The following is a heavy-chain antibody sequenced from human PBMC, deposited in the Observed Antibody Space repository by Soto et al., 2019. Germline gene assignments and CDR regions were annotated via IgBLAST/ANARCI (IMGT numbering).Heavy chain of an antibody. J-gene: IGHJ6*02. D-gene: IGHD2-8*01. CDR3: ARSPHGYGMDF. Sequence: PGESLKISCKGPGNSFTNYWIGWVRQVPGKGLEWMGIIYFRDSDTRYSPSFQGHVTISADKSINTAYLQWSSLKASDTAMYFCARSPHGYGMDFWGQGTTVTVSS. CDR2: IYFRDSDT. CDR1: GNSFTNYW. V-gene: IGHV5-51*01.